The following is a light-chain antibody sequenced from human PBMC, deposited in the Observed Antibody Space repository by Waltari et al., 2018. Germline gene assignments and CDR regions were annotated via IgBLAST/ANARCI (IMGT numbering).Light chain of an antibody. CDR2: EDS. J-gene: IGLJ2*01. CDR3: CSYAAGGSSVL. CDR1: SSDVGSYHL. V-gene: IGLV2-23*01. Sequence: SALPQPASVSGSPGQSITISCTGTSSDVGSYHLVSWYQQHPGKVPKLMIYEDSKRPSGLSNRFSGSKSGNTASLTISGLQAEDEADYYCCSYAAGGSSVLFGGGTKLTVL.